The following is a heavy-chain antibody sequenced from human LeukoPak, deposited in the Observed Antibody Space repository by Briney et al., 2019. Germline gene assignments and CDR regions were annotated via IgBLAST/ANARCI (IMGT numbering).Heavy chain of an antibody. V-gene: IGHV1-18*01. D-gene: IGHD3-10*01. Sequence: ASVKVSCKASGYTFTSYGISWVRQAPGQGLEWMGWISAYNGNTNYAQKLQGRVTMTTDTSTSTAYMELRSLRSDDTAVYYCARDSSRVLWLGEPMDVWGKGTTVTVSS. CDR1: GYTFTSYG. CDR3: ARDSSRVLWLGEPMDV. CDR2: ISAYNGNT. J-gene: IGHJ6*03.